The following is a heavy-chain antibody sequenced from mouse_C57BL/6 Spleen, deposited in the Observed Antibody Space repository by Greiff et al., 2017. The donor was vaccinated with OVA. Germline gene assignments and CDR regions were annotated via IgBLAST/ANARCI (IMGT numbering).Heavy chain of an antibody. CDR1: GFNIKDDY. J-gene: IGHJ2*01. Sequence: VHVKQSGAELVRPGASVKLSCTASGFNIKDDYMHWVKQRPEQGLEWIGWIDPENGDTEYASKFQGKATITADTSSNTAYLQLSSLTSEDTAVYYCTTSMVTLGYWGQGTTLTVSS. CDR3: TTSMVTLGY. V-gene: IGHV14-4*01. CDR2: IDPENGDT. D-gene: IGHD2-2*01.